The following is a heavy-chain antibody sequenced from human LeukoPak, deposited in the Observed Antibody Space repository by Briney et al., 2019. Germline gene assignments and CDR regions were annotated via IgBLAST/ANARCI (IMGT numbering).Heavy chain of an antibody. V-gene: IGHV3-23*01. D-gene: IGHD3-22*01. Sequence: TGGSLSLSCAASGFTYSSYAVSWVRQAPGKGLEWVSGISGSGGRTYYADSVKGRFTISRDNSKNTLYLQMNSLRAEDTAVYYCAKVLGQYDGSGSLPSEYWGQGTLVTVSS. CDR1: GFTYSSYA. J-gene: IGHJ1*01. CDR2: ISGSGGRT. CDR3: AKVLGQYDGSGSLPSEY.